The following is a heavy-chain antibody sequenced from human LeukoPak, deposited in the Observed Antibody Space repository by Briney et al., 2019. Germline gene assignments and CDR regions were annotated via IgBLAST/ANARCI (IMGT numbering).Heavy chain of an antibody. Sequence: SETLSLTCAVYGGSFSGYYWSWIRQPPGKGLEWIGEINHSGSTNYNPSLKSRVTISVDTSKNQFSLKLSSVTAADTAVYYCARGLRRYYYCYGMDVWGQGTTVTVSS. V-gene: IGHV4-34*01. CDR1: GGSFSGYY. CDR2: INHSGST. D-gene: IGHD6-25*01. J-gene: IGHJ6*02. CDR3: ARGLRRYYYCYGMDV.